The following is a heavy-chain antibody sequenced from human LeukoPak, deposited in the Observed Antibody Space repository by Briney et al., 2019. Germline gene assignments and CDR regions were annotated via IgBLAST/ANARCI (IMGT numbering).Heavy chain of an antibody. Sequence: PSETLSLTCTVSGGSISSYYWSWIRQPPGKGLEWIGYIYYSGSTNYNPPLKSRVTISVDTSKNQFSLKLSSVTAADTAVYYCAREGAYYDILTGYSPSNWFDPWGQGTLVTVSS. CDR3: AREGAYYDILTGYSPSNWFDP. V-gene: IGHV4-59*01. CDR1: GGSISSYY. J-gene: IGHJ5*02. D-gene: IGHD3-9*01. CDR2: IYYSGST.